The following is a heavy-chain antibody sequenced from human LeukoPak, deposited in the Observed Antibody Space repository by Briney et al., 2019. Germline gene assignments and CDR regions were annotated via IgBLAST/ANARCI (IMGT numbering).Heavy chain of an antibody. V-gene: IGHV3-20*04. Sequence: GGSLRLSCAAPGFTFDDYGMSSVRQAPGKGLEWGSGINWNGGITGYADSVKGRFTISRDNAKNSLYLQMKRLRAEDTALYYCAREWELLPHAFDIWGQGTMVTVSS. CDR2: INWNGGIT. CDR1: GFTFDDYG. J-gene: IGHJ3*02. D-gene: IGHD1-26*01. CDR3: AREWELLPHAFDI.